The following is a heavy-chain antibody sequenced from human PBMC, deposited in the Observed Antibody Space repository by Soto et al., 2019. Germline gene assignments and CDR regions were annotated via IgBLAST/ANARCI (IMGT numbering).Heavy chain of an antibody. J-gene: IGHJ6*02. CDR1: GFTFRNYG. V-gene: IGHV3-48*01. D-gene: IGHD1-26*01. CDR2: IGIGSSTT. CDR3: AKDPGATNFYYYYGMDV. Sequence: GGSLRLSCAASGFTFRNYGMNWVRQAPGKGLEWVSYIGIGSSTTYYADSVKGRFTISRDNSKNTLYLQMNSLRAEDTAVYYCAKDPGATNFYYYYGMDVWGQGTTVTVSS.